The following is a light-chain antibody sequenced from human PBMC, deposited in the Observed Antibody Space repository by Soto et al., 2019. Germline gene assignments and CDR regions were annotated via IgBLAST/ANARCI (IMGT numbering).Light chain of an antibody. V-gene: IGKV1-5*01. CDR1: LSSSSW. CDR3: QQYNSYSWT. Sequence: DIQRNQSPASLSGSVGDRVTITCRASLSSSSWLAWYQQKSGKAPKLLIYDASSLESVVQSGFGIRGSSAESTFPMNSLQPDNFATYNCQQYNSYSWTVGRGTKVDI. J-gene: IGKJ1*01. CDR2: DAS.